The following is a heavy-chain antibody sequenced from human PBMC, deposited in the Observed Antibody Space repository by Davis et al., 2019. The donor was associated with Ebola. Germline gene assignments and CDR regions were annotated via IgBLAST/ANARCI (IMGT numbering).Heavy chain of an antibody. CDR3: ARDYGESLEFDY. Sequence: PGGSLRLSCAASGFTFSSYEMNWVRQAPGKGLEWVSYISSSGSTIYYADSVKGRFTISRDNAKNSLYLQMNSLRAEDTTVYYGARDYGESLEFDYWGQGTLVTVSS. D-gene: IGHD4-17*01. V-gene: IGHV3-48*03. J-gene: IGHJ4*02. CDR2: ISSSGSTI. CDR1: GFTFSSYE.